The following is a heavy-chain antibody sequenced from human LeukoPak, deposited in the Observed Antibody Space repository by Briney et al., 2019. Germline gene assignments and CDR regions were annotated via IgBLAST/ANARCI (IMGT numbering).Heavy chain of an antibody. CDR1: GGTFSSYA. D-gene: IGHD2-2*01. Sequence: SVKVSCKASGGTFSSYAISWVRQAPGQGLEWMGGIIPIFGTANYAQKFQGRVTITADESTSTAYMELSSLRSEDTAVYYCARNLYCSSTSCEDQAIDYWGQGTQVTVSS. J-gene: IGHJ4*02. CDR2: IIPIFGTA. CDR3: ARNLYCSSTSCEDQAIDY. V-gene: IGHV1-69*13.